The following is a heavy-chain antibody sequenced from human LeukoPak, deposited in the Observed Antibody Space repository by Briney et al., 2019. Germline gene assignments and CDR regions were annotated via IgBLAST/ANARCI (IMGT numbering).Heavy chain of an antibody. V-gene: IGHV3-69-1*02. J-gene: IGHJ4*02. D-gene: IGHD3-16*01. CDR1: GFTFSDYD. CDR3: GRAFPPLRTSSAGDL. Sequence: GGSLRLSCSASGFTFSDYDMNWVRQAPGRGLEWVSSISGLSTHIYYGDSVKGRFSISRDNAKNSVYLQMNSLGVEDTAIYYCGRAFPPLRTSSAGDLWGQGILVTVSS. CDR2: ISGLSTHI.